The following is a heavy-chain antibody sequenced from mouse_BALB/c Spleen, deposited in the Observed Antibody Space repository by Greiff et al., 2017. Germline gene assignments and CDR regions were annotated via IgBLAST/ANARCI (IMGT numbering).Heavy chain of an antibody. V-gene: IGHV5-6*02. CDR3: ARQITTGVAGKSYFDY. J-gene: IGHJ2*01. CDR2: ISSGGSYT. D-gene: IGHD1-1*01. Sequence: DVKLVQSGGDLVKPGGSVKLSCAASGFTFSSYGMSWVRQTPDKRLEWVATISSGGSYTYYPDSVKGRYTISRDNATNTLYLQMSSLKSEDTAMYDCARQITTGVAGKSYFDYWGQGTTLTVSS. CDR1: GFTFSSYG.